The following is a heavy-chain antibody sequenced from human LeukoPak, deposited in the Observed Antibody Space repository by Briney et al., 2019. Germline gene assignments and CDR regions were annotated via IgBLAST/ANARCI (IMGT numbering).Heavy chain of an antibody. J-gene: IGHJ4*02. CDR3: ATGGDLRPYYFDY. V-gene: IGHV4-39*07. D-gene: IGHD2-21*01. CDR2: IYYSGST. CDR1: GGSISSSSYY. Sequence: SETLSPTCTVSGGSISSSSYYWGWIRQPPGKGLEWIGSIYYSGSTYYNPSLKSRVTISVDRSKNQFSLKLSSVTAADTAIYYCATGGDLRPYYFDYWGQGTLVTVSS.